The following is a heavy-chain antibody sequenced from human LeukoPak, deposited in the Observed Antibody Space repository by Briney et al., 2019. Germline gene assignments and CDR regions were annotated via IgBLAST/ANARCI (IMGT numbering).Heavy chain of an antibody. CDR2: ISYDGSNK. D-gene: IGHD3-22*01. CDR1: GFTFSSYA. V-gene: IGHV3-30*09. J-gene: IGHJ4*02. Sequence: PGGSLRLSCAASGFTFSSYAMHWVRQAPGKGLEWVAVISYDGSNKYYADSVRGRFAISRDNSKNTLYLQMNSLRAEDTAVYYRARGSYYDSSGYPDYWGQGTLVTVSS. CDR3: ARGSYYDSSGYPDY.